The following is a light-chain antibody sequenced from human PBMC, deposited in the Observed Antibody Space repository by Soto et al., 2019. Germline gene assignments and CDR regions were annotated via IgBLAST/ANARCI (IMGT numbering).Light chain of an antibody. CDR3: QQRSDWPLT. V-gene: IGKV3-11*01. CDR2: DVS. J-gene: IGKJ5*01. Sequence: EVVLTHSPSTLSLSPVERATLSCVASQSVTSYLAWYQQKPGQAPRLLIYDVSNRASGIPARFSGSGSETDFTLTISSLEPEDFAVYYCQQRSDWPLTFGQGTRLEIK. CDR1: QSVTSY.